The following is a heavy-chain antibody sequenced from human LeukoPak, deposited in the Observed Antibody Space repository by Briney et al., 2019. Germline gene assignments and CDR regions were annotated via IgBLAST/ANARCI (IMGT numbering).Heavy chain of an antibody. CDR3: ARDYEIY. CDR2: ISSSSSYI. CDR1: GFTFSSYS. Sequence: GGSLRLSCAASGFTFSSYSMNWVRQAPGKGLEWVSSISSSSSYIYYGDSAKGRFTISRDNAKDSLYLQMNSLRAEDTAVYYCARDYEIYWGQGTLVTVSS. J-gene: IGHJ4*02. V-gene: IGHV3-21*01. D-gene: IGHD5-12*01.